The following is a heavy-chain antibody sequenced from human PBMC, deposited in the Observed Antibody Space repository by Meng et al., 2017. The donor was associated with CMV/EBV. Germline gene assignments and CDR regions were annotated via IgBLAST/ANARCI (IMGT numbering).Heavy chain of an antibody. D-gene: IGHD2-2*01. CDR3: ASWGGVVAADY. Sequence: GASLKISCAASGSTFSSYEMNWVRQAPGKGLEWGSYISSSGSTIYYADSVKGPFTISRDNAKTSLYLQMNSLRAEDTAVYYCASWGGVVAADYWGQGTLVTVSS. CDR2: ISSSGSTI. J-gene: IGHJ4*02. V-gene: IGHV3-48*03. CDR1: GSTFSSYE.